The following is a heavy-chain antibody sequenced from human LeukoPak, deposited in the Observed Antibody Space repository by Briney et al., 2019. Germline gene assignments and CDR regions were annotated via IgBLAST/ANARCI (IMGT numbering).Heavy chain of an antibody. CDR1: GGSISSYY. D-gene: IGHD5-18*01. CDR3: ARSLYRYGADASDI. J-gene: IGHJ3*02. Sequence: TSETLSLTCTVSGGSISSYYWSWIRQPPGKGLEWIGYIYYSGSTNYNPSLESRLTISVASSKNQFSLKLSSVTAADTAVYYCARSLYRYGADASDIWGQGTMVTVSS. V-gene: IGHV4-59*01. CDR2: IYYSGST.